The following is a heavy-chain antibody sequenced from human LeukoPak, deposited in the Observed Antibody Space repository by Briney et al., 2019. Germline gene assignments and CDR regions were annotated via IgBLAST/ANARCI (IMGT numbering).Heavy chain of an antibody. V-gene: IGHV3-74*03. Sequence: GGSLRLSCAASLFTFSTYWMHWVRQAPGKGLVWVSGISTAGSETKYAHSVKGRFTVTRDNARNTLYLQMSSLRAEYVAVYYCVGDRWVIVGATWGGFDPWGRGTLVTVSS. CDR1: LFTFSTYW. J-gene: IGHJ5*02. CDR3: VGDRWVIVGATWGGFDP. CDR2: ISTAGSET. D-gene: IGHD1-26*01.